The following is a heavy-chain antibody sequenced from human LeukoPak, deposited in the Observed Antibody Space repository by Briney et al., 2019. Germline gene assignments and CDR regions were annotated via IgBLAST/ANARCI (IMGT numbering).Heavy chain of an antibody. J-gene: IGHJ3*02. CDR3: ASAKRTQDDTFDI. CDR1: GFTVSSNY. CDR2: IKQDGSEK. Sequence: PGGSLRPSCAASGFTVSSNYMSWVRQAPGKGLEWVANIKQDGSEKNYVGSVKGRFTISRDNAKNSLYLQINSLRAEDTAVYYCASAKRTQDDTFDIWGQGTMVTVSS. V-gene: IGHV3-7*01. D-gene: IGHD4/OR15-4a*01.